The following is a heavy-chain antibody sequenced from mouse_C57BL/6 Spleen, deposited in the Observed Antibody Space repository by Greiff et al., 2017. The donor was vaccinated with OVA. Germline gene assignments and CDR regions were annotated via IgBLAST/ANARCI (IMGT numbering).Heavy chain of an antibody. D-gene: IGHD1-1*01. CDR1: GYAFSSYW. CDR2: IYPGDGDT. CDR3: ARGMNYGSSSYYYFDY. V-gene: IGHV1-80*01. J-gene: IGHJ2*01. Sequence: LVESGAELVKPGASVKISCKASGYAFSSYWMNWVKQRPGKGLEWIGQIYPGDGDTNYNGKFKGKATLTADKSSSTAYMQLSSLTSEDSAVYFCARGMNYGSSSYYYFDYWGQGTTLTVSS.